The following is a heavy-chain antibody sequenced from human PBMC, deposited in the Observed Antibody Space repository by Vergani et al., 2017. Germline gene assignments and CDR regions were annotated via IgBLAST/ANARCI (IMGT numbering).Heavy chain of an antibody. V-gene: IGHV1-3*01. D-gene: IGHD2-2*01. CDR3: ARDLGYCSSTRCSNYYYYYGMDV. J-gene: IGHJ6*04. Sequence: QVQLVQSGAEVKKPGASVKVSCKASGYTFTSYAMHWVRQATGQRLEWMGWINAGNGNTKYSQKFQGRVTITRDTSASTDYMELSSLGAQDTAVYYCARDLGYCSSTRCSNYYYYYGMDVWGKGKTVTVSS. CDR2: INAGNGNT. CDR1: GYTFTSYA.